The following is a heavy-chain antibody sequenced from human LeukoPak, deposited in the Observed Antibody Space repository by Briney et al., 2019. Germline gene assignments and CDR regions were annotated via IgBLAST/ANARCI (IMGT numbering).Heavy chain of an antibody. CDR3: ARDVRYCSGGSCYSDWFDS. V-gene: IGHV6-1*01. Sequence: SQTLSLTCAISGDSVTSNTAAWNWIRQSPSRGLEWLGRTYYRSKWYNDYAVSVKSRITINPDTSKNQFSLQLNSVTPEDTAVYYCARDVRYCSGGSCYSDWFDSWGQGTLVTVSS. D-gene: IGHD2-15*01. CDR2: TYYRSKWYN. J-gene: IGHJ5*01. CDR1: GDSVTSNTAA.